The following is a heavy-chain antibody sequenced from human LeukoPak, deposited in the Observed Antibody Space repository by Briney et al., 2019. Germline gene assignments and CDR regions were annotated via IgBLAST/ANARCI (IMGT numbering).Heavy chain of an antibody. J-gene: IGHJ4*02. D-gene: IGHD5-24*01. V-gene: IGHV3-7*01. CDR3: ARWRGLQSEFDH. CDR2: ICQDGNGR. CDR1: GFTFSSYC. Sequence: GGSLRLSCAASGFTFSSYCMGWVRQTPGKRLECVATICQDGNGRDFVDSVKGRFTISRDNAKNSLYLEMKSLRVDDTAVYYCARWRGLQSEFDHWGQGPLVTVSS.